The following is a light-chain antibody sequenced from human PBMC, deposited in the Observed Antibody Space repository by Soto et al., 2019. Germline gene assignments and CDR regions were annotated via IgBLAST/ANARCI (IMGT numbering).Light chain of an antibody. V-gene: IGLV2-14*03. Sequence: QSALTQPASVSGSPGQSITISCTGTSSDVGGYNYVSWYQHHPGKAPKLMIYDVSNRPSGVSNSFSGSKSGNTASLIISGLQAEDEADYYCSSYTSSSTLSTYVFGTGTKLTVL. J-gene: IGLJ1*01. CDR1: SSDVGGYNY. CDR3: SSYTSSSTLSTYV. CDR2: DVS.